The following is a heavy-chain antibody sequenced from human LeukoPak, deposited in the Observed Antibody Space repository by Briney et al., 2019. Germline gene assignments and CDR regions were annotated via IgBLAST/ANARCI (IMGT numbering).Heavy chain of an antibody. Sequence: SETLSLTCAVYGGSFSGYYWSWIRQPPGKGLEWIGEINHSGSTNYNPSLKCRVTISVDASKNQFSLKLSSVTAADTAVYYCASYYGSGNYFDYWGQGTLVTVSS. D-gene: IGHD3-10*01. CDR1: GGSFSGYY. CDR3: ASYYGSGNYFDY. J-gene: IGHJ4*02. CDR2: INHSGST. V-gene: IGHV4-34*01.